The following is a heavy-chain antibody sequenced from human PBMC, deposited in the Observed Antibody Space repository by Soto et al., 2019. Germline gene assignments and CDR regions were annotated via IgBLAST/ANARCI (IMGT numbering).Heavy chain of an antibody. CDR2: IYYSGGT. V-gene: IGHV4-30-4*01. J-gene: IGHJ6*02. CDR1: GGSISSGDYY. CDR3: ARDSYGDYNYYYGMDV. Sequence: PSETLSLTCTVSGGSISSGDYYWSWIRQPPGKGLEWIGYIYYSGGTYYNPSLKSRVTISVDTSKNQFSLKLSSVTAADTAVYYCARDSYGDYNYYYGMDVWGQGTTVTVSS. D-gene: IGHD4-17*01.